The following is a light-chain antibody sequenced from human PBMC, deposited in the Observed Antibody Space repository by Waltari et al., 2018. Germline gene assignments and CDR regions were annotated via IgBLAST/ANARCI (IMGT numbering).Light chain of an antibody. CDR2: DAS. CDR3: QQRSNWPPIT. V-gene: IGKV3-11*01. CDR1: QSVSSY. Sequence: EIVFTQSPATLSLSPGDRVTLSCRASQSVSSYLAWYQQKPGQAPRLLIYDASTRATGIPARFSGSGSGTDFTLTISSLEPEDFAVYYCQQRSNWPPITFGQGTRLEIK. J-gene: IGKJ5*01.